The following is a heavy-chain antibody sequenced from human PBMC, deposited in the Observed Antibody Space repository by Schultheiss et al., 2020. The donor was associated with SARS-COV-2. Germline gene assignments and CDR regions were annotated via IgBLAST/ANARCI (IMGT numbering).Heavy chain of an antibody. V-gene: IGHV4-59*12. CDR3: AREDYSNSY. CDR2: IYYSGST. Sequence: SETLSLTCSVSGGSISNYFWSWIRQPPGKGLEWMGYIYYSGSTNYNPSLKSRVTMSVDTSKNQFSLKLSSVTAADTAVYYCAREDYSNSYWGQGTLVTVSS. D-gene: IGHD4-11*01. J-gene: IGHJ4*02. CDR1: GGSISNYF.